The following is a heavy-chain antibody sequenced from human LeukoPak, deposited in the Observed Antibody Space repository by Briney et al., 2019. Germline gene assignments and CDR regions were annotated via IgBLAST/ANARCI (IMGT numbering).Heavy chain of an antibody. CDR2: INSDGSST. J-gene: IGHJ4*02. Sequence: GSLRLSCAASEFTFSSYWMHWVRQAPGKGLVWVSRINSDGSSTSYADSVKGRFTISRDNAKNTLYMQMNSLRAEDTAVYYCARVRVGTTTFDYWGQGTLVTVSS. D-gene: IGHD1-26*01. CDR3: ARVRVGTTTFDY. V-gene: IGHV3-74*01. CDR1: EFTFSSYW.